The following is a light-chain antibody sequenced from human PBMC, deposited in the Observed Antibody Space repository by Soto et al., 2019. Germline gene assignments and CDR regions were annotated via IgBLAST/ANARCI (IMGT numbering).Light chain of an antibody. CDR3: QQYNCHLT. V-gene: IGKV1-5*01. J-gene: IGKJ1*01. CDR2: XAS. CDR1: QSVSVW. Sequence: DIHMTQSPSTLSASVGDRVTVRXRASQSVSVWFAWYQQKTGKATNXXYSXASSLHSVVPSRFSGIGCGTEFTLTISSLQADDVATYCCQQYNCHLTFGQGTKVEIK.